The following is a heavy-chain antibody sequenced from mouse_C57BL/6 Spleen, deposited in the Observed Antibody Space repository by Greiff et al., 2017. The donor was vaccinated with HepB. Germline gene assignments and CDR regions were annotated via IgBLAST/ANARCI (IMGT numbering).Heavy chain of an antibody. CDR1: GFTFSDYG. CDR3: ARRPHYYGSSYFWYFDV. Sequence: EVMLVESGGGLVKPGGSLKLSCAASGFTFSDYGMHWVRQAPEKGLEWVAYISSGSSTIYYADTVKGRFTISRDNAKNTLFLQMTSLRSEDTAMYYCARRPHYYGSSYFWYFDVWGTGTTVTVSS. D-gene: IGHD1-1*01. CDR2: ISSGSSTI. J-gene: IGHJ1*03. V-gene: IGHV5-17*01.